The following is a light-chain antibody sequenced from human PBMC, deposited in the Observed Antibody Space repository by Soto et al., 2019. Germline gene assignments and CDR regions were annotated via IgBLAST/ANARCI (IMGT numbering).Light chain of an antibody. J-gene: IGKJ4*01. Sequence: EIVMTQSPATLSVSPGERATLSCRASQSVSSNLAWYQQKPGQAPRLLIYGASTRATGIPATFSASGSGTEFTLTISSLQSEDFAVYYCRQYNNWPLTFGGGTKVEIK. V-gene: IGKV3-15*01. CDR3: RQYNNWPLT. CDR1: QSVSSN. CDR2: GAS.